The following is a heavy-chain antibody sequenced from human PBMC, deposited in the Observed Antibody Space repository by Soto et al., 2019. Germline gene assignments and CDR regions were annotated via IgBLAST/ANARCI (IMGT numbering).Heavy chain of an antibody. CDR1: GFTLSAHA. Sequence: EVQLLESGGGLVQPGGSLSLSCAASGFTLSAHAMNWFRQAPGKGPEWVSTINDRGDKTFYADSVKGRFTISRDDSKNTLYLQMNSLRAEDTAVYYCAKADGCAAGTCYTGTYWYFDLWGRGTLVTVSS. D-gene: IGHD2-2*02. CDR3: AKADGCAAGTCYTGTYWYFDL. J-gene: IGHJ2*01. V-gene: IGHV3-23*01. CDR2: INDRGDKT.